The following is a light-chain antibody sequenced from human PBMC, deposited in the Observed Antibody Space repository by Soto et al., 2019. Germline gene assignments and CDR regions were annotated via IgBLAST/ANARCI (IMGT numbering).Light chain of an antibody. CDR1: QTISSW. V-gene: IGKV1-5*03. Sequence: DIQMTQSPSTLSGSVGDRVTITCRASQTISSWLAWYQQTPGKAPKLLIYKASTLKSGVPSRFSGSGSGTEFTLTISSLQPDDFATYYCQHYNSYSDAVGQGTKVDSK. CDR2: KAS. J-gene: IGKJ1*01. CDR3: QHYNSYSDA.